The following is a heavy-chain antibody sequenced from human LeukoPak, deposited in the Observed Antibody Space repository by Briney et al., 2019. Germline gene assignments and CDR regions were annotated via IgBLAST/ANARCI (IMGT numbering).Heavy chain of an antibody. CDR1: GFTFSSYD. V-gene: IGHV3-48*01. Sequence: GGSLRLSCAASGFTFSSYDMNWVRQAPGKGLEWISYISDSGSRIYYADSVKGRFTISRDNSKNTLYLQMNSLRAEDTAVYYCATAYGSGKLDYWGQGTLVTVSS. CDR3: ATAYGSGKLDY. J-gene: IGHJ4*02. CDR2: ISDSGSRI. D-gene: IGHD3-10*01.